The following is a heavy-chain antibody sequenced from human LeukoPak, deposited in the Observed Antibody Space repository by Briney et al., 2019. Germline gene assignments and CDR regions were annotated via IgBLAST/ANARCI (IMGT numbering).Heavy chain of an antibody. CDR3: AKDFGRSAYDRPFDY. CDR2: ISWNSGSI. J-gene: IGHJ4*02. D-gene: IGHD5-12*01. V-gene: IGHV3-9*01. CDR1: GFTFDDYA. Sequence: GRSLRLSCAASGFTFDDYAMHWVWQAPGKGLEWVSGISWNSGSIAYADSVKGRFTISRDNAKNSLYLQMNSLRAEDTALYYCAKDFGRSAYDRPFDYWGQGTLFTVSS.